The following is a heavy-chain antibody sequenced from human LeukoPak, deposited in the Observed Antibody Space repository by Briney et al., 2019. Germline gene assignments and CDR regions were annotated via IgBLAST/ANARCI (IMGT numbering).Heavy chain of an antibody. V-gene: IGHV3-33*01. J-gene: IGHJ4*02. CDR1: GFTFSSYG. CDR2: IWYDGSNK. D-gene: IGHD5-12*01. CDR3: ASDSGYDTFDY. Sequence: PGRSLRLSCAASGFTFSSYGMHWVRQAPGKGLEWVAVIWYDGSNKYYADSVKGRFTISRDNSKNTLYLQMNSLRAEDTAVYYCASDSGYDTFDYWGQGTLVTVSS.